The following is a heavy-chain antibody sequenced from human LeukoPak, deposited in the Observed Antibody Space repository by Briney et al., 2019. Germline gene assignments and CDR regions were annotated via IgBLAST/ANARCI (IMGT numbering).Heavy chain of an antibody. J-gene: IGHJ4*02. CDR3: ARHGRAGGDY. Sequence: KPSETLSLTCSVSGASISSYYWTWIRQPPGKGLEWIGYIYYNGSTNYNPSLQSRVTISVDTSKNQFSLKLTSVTAADTAVYYCARHGRAGGDYWGQGILVTVSS. CDR2: IYYNGST. V-gene: IGHV4-59*08. CDR1: GASISSYY. D-gene: IGHD6-13*01.